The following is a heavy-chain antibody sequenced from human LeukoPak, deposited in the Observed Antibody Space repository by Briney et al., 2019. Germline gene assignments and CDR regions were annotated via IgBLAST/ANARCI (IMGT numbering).Heavy chain of an antibody. Sequence: SETLSLTCAVYGGSFSGCYWSWIRQPPGKGLEWIGEINHSGSTNYNPSLKSRVTISVDTSKNQFSLKLSSVTAADTAVYYCARGSLVVAANRGWFDPWGQGTLVTVSS. CDR1: GGSFSGCY. CDR3: ARGSLVVAANRGWFDP. D-gene: IGHD2-15*01. CDR2: INHSGST. V-gene: IGHV4-34*01. J-gene: IGHJ5*02.